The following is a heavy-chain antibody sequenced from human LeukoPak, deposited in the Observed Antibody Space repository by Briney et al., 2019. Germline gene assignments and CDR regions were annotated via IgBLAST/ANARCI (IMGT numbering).Heavy chain of an antibody. CDR1: GFTFSSYD. J-gene: IGHJ6*04. CDR2: IGTAGDT. D-gene: IGHD3-10*02. Sequence: GGSLRLSCAASGFTFSSYDMHWVRQATGKGLEWVSAIGTAGDTYYPGSVKGRSTISRDNAKNSLYLQMNSLRAEDTAVYYCAELGITMIGGVWGKGTTVTISS. V-gene: IGHV3-13*01. CDR3: AELGITMIGGV.